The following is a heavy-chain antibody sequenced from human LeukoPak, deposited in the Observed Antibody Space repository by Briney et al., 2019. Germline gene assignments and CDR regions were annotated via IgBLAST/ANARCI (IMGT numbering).Heavy chain of an antibody. V-gene: IGHV3-48*03. CDR2: ISSSGSTI. CDR1: GFTFSTFA. D-gene: IGHD2-8*01. CDR3: AKDQRIYAILYYIYMDV. J-gene: IGHJ6*03. Sequence: GGSLRLSCAASGFTFSTFAMIWVRQPPGKGLEWVSYISSSGSTIYYADSVKGLFTISRDNAKNSLYLQMNSLRAEDTAVYYCAKDQRIYAILYYIYMDVWGKGTTVTISS.